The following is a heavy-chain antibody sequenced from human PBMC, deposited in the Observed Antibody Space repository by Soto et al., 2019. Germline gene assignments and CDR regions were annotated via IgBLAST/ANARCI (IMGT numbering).Heavy chain of an antibody. CDR3: ARNARLDGTEDAFDI. Sequence: SETLSLTCTVSGGSISSGGYYWSWIRQHPGKGLEWIGYIYYSGSTYYNPSLKSRVTISVDTSKNQFSLKLSSVTAADTAVYYCARNARLDGTEDAFDIWGQGTMVTVSS. CDR1: GGSISSGGYY. J-gene: IGHJ3*02. D-gene: IGHD1-1*01. V-gene: IGHV4-31*03. CDR2: IYYSGST.